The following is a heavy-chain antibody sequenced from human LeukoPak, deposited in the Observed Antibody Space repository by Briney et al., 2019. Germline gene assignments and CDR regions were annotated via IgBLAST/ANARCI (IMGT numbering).Heavy chain of an antibody. V-gene: IGHV1-24*01. Sequence: GASVTVSCKVSGYTLTELSMHWVRQAPGEGLEWMGGFDPEDGETIYAQKFQGRVTMTEDTSTDTAYMELSSLRSEDTAVYYCATIPAKRTIVPAAQMGYYYYYYMDVWGKGTTVTVSS. CDR1: GYTLTELS. J-gene: IGHJ6*03. D-gene: IGHD2-2*01. CDR2: FDPEDGET. CDR3: ATIPAKRTIVPAAQMGYYYYYYMDV.